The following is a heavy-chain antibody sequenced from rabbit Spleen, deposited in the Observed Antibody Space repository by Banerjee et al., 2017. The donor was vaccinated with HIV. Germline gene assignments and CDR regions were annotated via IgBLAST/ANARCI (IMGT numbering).Heavy chain of an antibody. CDR3: ARDTGTSFSTYGMDL. CDR2: AVAGSSDST. V-gene: IGHV1S45*01. Sequence: QEQLEESGGGLVKPEGSLTLTCKASGFSFSSSYYMCWVRQAPGKGLEWVACAVAGSSDSTYSATWAKGRFTISKTSSTTVTVQMTSLTAADTATYFCARDTGTSFSTYGMDLWGPGTLVTVS. J-gene: IGHJ6*01. D-gene: IGHD7-1*01. CDR1: GFSFSSSYY.